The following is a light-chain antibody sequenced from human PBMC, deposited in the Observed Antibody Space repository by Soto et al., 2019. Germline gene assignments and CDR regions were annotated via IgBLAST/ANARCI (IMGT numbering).Light chain of an antibody. J-gene: IGKJ1*01. Sequence: DIHVTMYPSALSGSVGARVAITCRASHTISSWLAWYQQKPGKAPKLLIYKASSLKNGVPSRFSGSGSGTEFTLTISSLQPDDFATYYCQQYNTYLPFGQGGKV. CDR3: QQYNTYLP. CDR1: HTISSW. V-gene: IGKV1-5*03. CDR2: KAS.